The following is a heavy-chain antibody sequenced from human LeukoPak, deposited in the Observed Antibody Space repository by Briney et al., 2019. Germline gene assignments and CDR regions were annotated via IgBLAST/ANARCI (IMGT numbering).Heavy chain of an antibody. Sequence: GGSLRLSCAASGFTVSNNFMTWVRQAPGKGLEWVSVIYSGGGTYYADSVKGRFTISRDNSKNTLYLQMNSLRAEDTAVYYCAREYDSSGYIFSSWGQGTLVTVSS. CDR2: IYSGGGT. CDR1: GFTVSNNF. D-gene: IGHD3-22*01. V-gene: IGHV3-53*01. J-gene: IGHJ5*02. CDR3: AREYDSSGYIFSS.